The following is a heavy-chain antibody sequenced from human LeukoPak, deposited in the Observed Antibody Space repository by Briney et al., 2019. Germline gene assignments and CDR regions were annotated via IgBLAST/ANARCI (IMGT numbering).Heavy chain of an antibody. CDR3: ARGPSSYYESSGYSYYFDF. CDR2: ISYDGSNK. V-gene: IGHV3-30-3*01. CDR1: GFTFSSYA. Sequence: PGRSPRLSCAASGFTFSSYAIFWVRQAPGKGLEWVAIISYDGSNKYYADSVKGRFTISRDNSKNMLYLQMNSLRSEDTAVYYCARGPSSYYESSGYSYYFDFWGQGTLVTVSS. J-gene: IGHJ4*02. D-gene: IGHD3-22*01.